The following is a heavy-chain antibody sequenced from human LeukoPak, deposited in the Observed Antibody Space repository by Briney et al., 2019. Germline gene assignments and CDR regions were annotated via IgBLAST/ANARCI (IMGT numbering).Heavy chain of an antibody. CDR3: ARAGNYYGSGTDFDY. J-gene: IGHJ4*02. D-gene: IGHD3-10*01. Sequence: SETLSLTCTASGGSISSYYWSWIRQPPGKGLEWIGYIYYSGSTNYNPSLKSRVTISVDTSKNQFSLKLSSVTAADTAVYYCARAGNYYGSGTDFDYWGQGTLVTVSS. CDR1: GGSISSYY. V-gene: IGHV4-59*01. CDR2: IYYSGST.